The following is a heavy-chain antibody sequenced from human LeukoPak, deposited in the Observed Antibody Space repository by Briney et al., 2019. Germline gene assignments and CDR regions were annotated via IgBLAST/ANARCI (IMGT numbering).Heavy chain of an antibody. CDR3: GMSGDRVPLQDDVFDV. D-gene: IGHD1-26*01. CDR1: GYSFTSYC. Sequence: GESLKISCKVSGYSFTSYCIGWVRQMPGKGLGWMGIIYPGDSGPTYNPSFQGQVTISVDKSINTAYLQWSSLQVSDTAMYYCGMSGDRVPLQDDVFDVWGQGTMVTVST. J-gene: IGHJ3*01. CDR2: IYPGDSGP. V-gene: IGHV5-51*01.